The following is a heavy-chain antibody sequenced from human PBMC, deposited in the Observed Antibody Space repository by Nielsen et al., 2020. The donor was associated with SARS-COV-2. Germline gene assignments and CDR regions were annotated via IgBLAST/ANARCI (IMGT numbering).Heavy chain of an antibody. J-gene: IGHJ6*03. Sequence: WIRQSPSRGLEWLGRTYYRSKWYNDYAVSVKSRITINPDTSKNQFSLHLNSVTPEDTAVYYCARERGAYVDYYYYYYTDVWGKGTTVTVSS. CDR2: TYYRSKWYN. CDR3: ARERGAYVDYYYYYYTDV. D-gene: IGHD4-17*01. V-gene: IGHV6-1*01.